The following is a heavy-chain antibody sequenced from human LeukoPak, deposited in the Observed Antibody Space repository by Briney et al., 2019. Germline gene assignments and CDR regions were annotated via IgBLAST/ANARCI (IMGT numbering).Heavy chain of an antibody. CDR2: IKSKTDGGTT. CDR3: TTDPPYSTNGVCSEGDY. V-gene: IGHV3-15*01. CDR1: GFTFSNAW. D-gene: IGHD2-8*01. Sequence: GGSLRLSCAASGFTFSNAWMSWVRQAPGKGLDWVGRIKSKTDGGTTDYAAPVKGRFTISRDDSKNTLYLQMNSLKTEDTAVYYCTTDPPYSTNGVCSEGDYWGQGTLVSVSS. J-gene: IGHJ4*02.